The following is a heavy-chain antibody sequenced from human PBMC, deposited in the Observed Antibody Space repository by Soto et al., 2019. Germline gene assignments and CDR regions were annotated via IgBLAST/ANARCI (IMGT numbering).Heavy chain of an antibody. CDR3: AGAAAGSDPRYYYSGKDF. D-gene: IGHD6-25*01. CDR1: GGSISSGDYY. CDR2: IYYSGST. Sequence: SETLSLTCTVSGGSISSGDYYWSWIRQHPGKGLEWIGHIYYSGSTYYNPSLKSRVTISVDTSKNQFSLKLNSVTAADTAVYYCAGAAAGSDPRYYYSGKDFWGQGTTVTVSS. J-gene: IGHJ6*02. V-gene: IGHV4-30-4*08.